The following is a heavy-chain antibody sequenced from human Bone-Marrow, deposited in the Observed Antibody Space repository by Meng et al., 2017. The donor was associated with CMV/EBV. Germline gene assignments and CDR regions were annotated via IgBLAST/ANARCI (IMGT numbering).Heavy chain of an antibody. V-gene: IGHV1-8*01. Sequence: ASVEVSGKASGYTFTSYDINWVRQATGQGLEWMGWMNAHSGGTAYAHKFQGRVTMTRNTSITTAYMELSSLRSEDTAVYYCARGRSGSHIWGQGTLVTVSS. D-gene: IGHD1-26*01. J-gene: IGHJ4*02. CDR2: MNAHSGGT. CDR1: GYTFTSYD. CDR3: ARGRSGSHI.